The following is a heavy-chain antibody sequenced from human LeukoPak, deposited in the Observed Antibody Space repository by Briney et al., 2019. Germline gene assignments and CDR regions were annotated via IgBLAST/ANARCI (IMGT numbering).Heavy chain of an antibody. V-gene: IGHV3-53*04. CDR1: GFTVSSNY. CDR3: ARDLMGATDY. CDR2: IYSDGRT. D-gene: IGHD1-26*01. J-gene: IGHJ4*02. Sequence: GGSLRLSCAASGFTVSSNYMSWVRQAPGKGLEWVSVIYSDGRTYYADSVKGRFTISRHNSKNMLYLQMNSLRAEDTAVYYCARDLMGATDYWGQGILVTVSS.